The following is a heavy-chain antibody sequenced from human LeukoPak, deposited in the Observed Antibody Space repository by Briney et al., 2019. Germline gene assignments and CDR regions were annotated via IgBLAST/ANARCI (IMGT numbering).Heavy chain of an antibody. CDR3: ARGIWATVFDY. J-gene: IGHJ4*02. Sequence: ASVKVSCKASGYTFNTFGISWVRQAPGQGLEWMGRINAYNGHTNYARKVQGRVIMTTDTSTSTAYMELRSLRSDDTAMYYCARGIWATVFDYWGQGTLVTVSS. D-gene: IGHD3-16*01. CDR1: GYTFNTFG. V-gene: IGHV1-18*01. CDR2: INAYNGHT.